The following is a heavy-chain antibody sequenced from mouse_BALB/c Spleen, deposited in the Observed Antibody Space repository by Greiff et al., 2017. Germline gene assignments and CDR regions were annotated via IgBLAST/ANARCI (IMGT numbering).Heavy chain of an antibody. J-gene: IGHJ2*01. CDR3: ARTMITADY. D-gene: IGHD2-4*01. CDR1: GYTFTSYW. CDR2: INPSNGRT. Sequence: QVQLKQPGAELVKPGASVKLSCKASGYTFTSYWMHWVKQRPGQGLEWIGEINPSNGRTNYNEKFKSKATLTVDKSSSTAYMQLSSLTSEDSAVYYCARTMITADYWGQGTTLTVSS. V-gene: IGHV1S81*02.